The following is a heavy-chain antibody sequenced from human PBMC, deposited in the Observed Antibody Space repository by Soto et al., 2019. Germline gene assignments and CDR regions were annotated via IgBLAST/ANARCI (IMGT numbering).Heavy chain of an antibody. D-gene: IGHD6-13*01. CDR1: GYRFTTYG. V-gene: IGHV1-18*01. J-gene: IGHJ5*02. CDR2: SSASNGNT. Sequence: ASVKVSCKASGYRFTTYGISWVRQATGQGLGWRGWSSASNGNTYYGQKFQGRVTMTTASFTSTAYMELSSLTSDDTAVYYCARALPYSSSRGSSGRGALVTVSS. CDR3: ARALPYSSSRGS.